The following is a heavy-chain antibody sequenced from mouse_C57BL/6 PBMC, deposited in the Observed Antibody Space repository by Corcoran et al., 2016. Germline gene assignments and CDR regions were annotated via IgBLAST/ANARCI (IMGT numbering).Heavy chain of an antibody. CDR1: GYTFTDYY. CDR2: INPNNGGT. Sequence: EVQLQQSGPELVKPGASVKISCKASGYTFTDYYMNWVKQSHGKSLEWIGDINPNNGGTSYNQKFKGKATLTVDKSSSTAYMELRSLTSEDSAVYYCAPYYGDLYFDVWGTGTTVTVSS. D-gene: IGHD1-1*01. V-gene: IGHV1-26*01. J-gene: IGHJ1*03. CDR3: APYYGDLYFDV.